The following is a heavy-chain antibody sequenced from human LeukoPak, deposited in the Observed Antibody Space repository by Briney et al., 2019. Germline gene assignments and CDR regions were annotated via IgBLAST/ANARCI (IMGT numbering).Heavy chain of an antibody. CDR3: ARFYRDSSGWYDAFDI. D-gene: IGHD6-19*01. CDR1: GGTFSSYA. Sequence: ASVKVSCKASGGTFSSYAISWVRQAPGQGLEWMGGIIPIFGTANYAQKFQGRVTITADKSTSTAYMELSSLRSEDTAVYYCARFYRDSSGWYDAFDIWGQGTMVTVSS. CDR2: IIPIFGTA. J-gene: IGHJ3*02. V-gene: IGHV1-69*06.